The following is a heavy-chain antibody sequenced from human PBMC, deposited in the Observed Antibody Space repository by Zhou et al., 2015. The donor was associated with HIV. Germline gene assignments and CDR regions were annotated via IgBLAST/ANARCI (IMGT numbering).Heavy chain of an antibody. Sequence: QVFLVQSGAEVKKPGSSVKVSCKANGGTFSGSDISWVRQAPGQGLEWMGTITPMFETQTYAERFRARLTITVDKSTSAAYMELSSLTSEDAAVYFCARSSVNHDYAFDLWGQGTKVIVSS. CDR1: GGTFSGSD. D-gene: IGHD3-16*01. J-gene: IGHJ3*01. V-gene: IGHV1-69*06. CDR2: ITPMFETQ. CDR3: ARSSVNHDYAFDL.